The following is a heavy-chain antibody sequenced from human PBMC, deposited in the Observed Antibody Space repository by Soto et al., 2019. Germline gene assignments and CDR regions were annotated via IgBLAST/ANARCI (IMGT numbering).Heavy chain of an antibody. D-gene: IGHD6-19*01. CDR3: ARGGWDYYYYYGMDV. J-gene: IGHJ6*02. CDR2: INPNSGGA. V-gene: IGHV1-2*02. Sequence: AAVKVSCKDSGYTFTGYYMHWVRQAPGQGLEWMGWINPNSGGANYAQKFQGRVTMTRDTSISTAYMELSRLRSDDTAVYYCARGGWDYYYYYGMDVWGQGTTVTLSS. CDR1: GYTFTGYY.